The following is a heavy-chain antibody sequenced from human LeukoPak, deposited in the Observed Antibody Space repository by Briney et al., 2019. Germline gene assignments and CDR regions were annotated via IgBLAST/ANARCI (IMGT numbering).Heavy chain of an antibody. J-gene: IGHJ5*02. CDR2: IYHSGST. V-gene: IGHV4-38-2*02. CDR3: ARVVAAAGTNWFDP. CDR1: GYSISSGYY. D-gene: IGHD6-13*01. Sequence: SETLSLTCTVSGYSISSGYYWGWIRPPPGKGLEWIGSIYHSGSTYYNPSLKSRVTISVDTSKNQFSLKLSSVTAADTAVYYCARVVAAAGTNWFDPWGQGTLVTVSS.